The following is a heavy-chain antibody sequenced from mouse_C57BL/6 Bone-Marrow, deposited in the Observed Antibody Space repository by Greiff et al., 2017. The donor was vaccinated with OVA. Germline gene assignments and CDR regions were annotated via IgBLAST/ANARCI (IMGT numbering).Heavy chain of an antibody. CDR1: GFTFTDYY. V-gene: IGHV7-3*01. CDR2: IRNKANGYTT. CDR3: AAGSSLYAMDY. Sequence: EVQRVESGGGLVQPGGSLSLSCAASGFTFTDYYMSWVRQPPGKALEWLGFIRNKANGYTTEYSASVKGRFTISRDNSQSILYLHMNALRAEDSATYYCAAGSSLYAMDYWGQGTSVTVSS. J-gene: IGHJ4*01. D-gene: IGHD1-1*01.